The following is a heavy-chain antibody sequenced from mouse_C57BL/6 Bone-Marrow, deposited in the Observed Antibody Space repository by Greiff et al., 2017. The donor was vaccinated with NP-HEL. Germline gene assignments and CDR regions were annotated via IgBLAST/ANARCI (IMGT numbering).Heavy chain of an antibody. Sequence: EVKLMESGGGLVQPGGSLSLSCAASGFTFTDYYMSWVRQPPGKALEWLGFIRNKANGYTTEYSASVKGRFTISRDNSQSILYLQMNALRAEDSATYYCARYIPLYYYGSSSSYAMDYWGQGTSVTVSS. CDR1: GFTFTDYY. V-gene: IGHV7-3*01. J-gene: IGHJ4*01. D-gene: IGHD1-1*01. CDR3: ARYIPLYYYGSSSSYAMDY. CDR2: IRNKANGYTT.